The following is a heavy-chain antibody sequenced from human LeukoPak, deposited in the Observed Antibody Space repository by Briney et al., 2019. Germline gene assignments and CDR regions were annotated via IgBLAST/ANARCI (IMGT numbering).Heavy chain of an antibody. D-gene: IGHD4-17*01. CDR1: GYTFTGYY. V-gene: IGHV1-2*06. Sequence: ASVKVSCKASGYTFTGYYMHWVRQAPGQGLEWMGRINPNSGGTNYAQKFQGRVTMTRDTSISTAYMELSRLRSDDTAVYYGARDPSTVTTGTIYYYYYMDVWGKGTTVTVSS. CDR2: INPNSGGT. CDR3: ARDPSTVTTGTIYYYYYMDV. J-gene: IGHJ6*03.